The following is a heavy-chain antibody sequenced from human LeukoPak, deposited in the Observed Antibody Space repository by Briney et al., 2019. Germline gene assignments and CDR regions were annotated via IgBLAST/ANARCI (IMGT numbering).Heavy chain of an antibody. CDR3: ARDVNDYVWGSYRTDY. D-gene: IGHD3-16*02. CDR1: GFTFSSYS. J-gene: IGHJ4*02. Sequence: GGSLRLSCAASGFTFSSYSMNWVRQAPGKGLEWVSSISSSSSYIYYADSVKGRFTISRDNAKNSLYLQMNSLRAEDTAVYYCARDVNDYVWGSYRTDYWGQGTLVTVSS. CDR2: ISSSSSYI. V-gene: IGHV3-21*01.